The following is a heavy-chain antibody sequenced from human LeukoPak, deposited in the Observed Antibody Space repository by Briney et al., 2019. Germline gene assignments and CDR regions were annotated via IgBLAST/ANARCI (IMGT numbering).Heavy chain of an antibody. D-gene: IGHD3-3*01. CDR3: ARLEIDRSGQDYYYYYGMDV. CDR2: IIPTLGIA. CDR1: GYTFTGYY. Sequence: GASVKVSCKASGYTFTGYYMHWVRQAPGQGLEWMGRIIPTLGIANYAQKFQGRVTITADKSTSTAYMELSSLRSEDTAVYYCARLEIDRSGQDYYYYYGMDVWGQGTTVTVSS. V-gene: IGHV1-69*02. J-gene: IGHJ6*02.